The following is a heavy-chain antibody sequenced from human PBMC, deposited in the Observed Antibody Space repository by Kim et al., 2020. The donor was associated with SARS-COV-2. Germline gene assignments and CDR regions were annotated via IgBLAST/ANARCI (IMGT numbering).Heavy chain of an antibody. V-gene: IGHV3-7*03. CDR3: ERELRGGKYALDI. Sequence: GGSLRLSCAASGFAFSNYWMSWVRQAPGKWLESVANIKQDGSEKFYVDSVKGRFTASRDNAENSLYVQMNGLRAEDTAVFYCERELRGGKYALDIWGQGTMVSVYS. D-gene: IGHD2-8*01. J-gene: IGHJ3*02. CDR1: GFAFSNYW. CDR2: IKQDGSEK.